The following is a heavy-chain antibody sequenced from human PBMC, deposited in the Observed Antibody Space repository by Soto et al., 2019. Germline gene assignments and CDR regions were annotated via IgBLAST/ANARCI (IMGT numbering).Heavy chain of an antibody. J-gene: IGHJ6*03. Sequence: EVQLVQSGAEVKKPGESLKISCKGSGYTFSRYWIGWVRQMPGKGLEWMGIIYPGDSDTRYSPSFQGQVTFSADKSLSNAYLQWSSLKASDTAVYYCARQVYCDNHDCSPHMDVWGKGTTVSVSS. D-gene: IGHD2-21*01. CDR3: ARQVYCDNHDCSPHMDV. V-gene: IGHV5-51*01. CDR2: IYPGDSDT. CDR1: GYTFSRYW.